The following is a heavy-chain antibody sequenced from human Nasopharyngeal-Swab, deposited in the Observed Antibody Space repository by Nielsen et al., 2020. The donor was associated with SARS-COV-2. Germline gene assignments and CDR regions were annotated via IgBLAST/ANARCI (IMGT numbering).Heavy chain of an antibody. CDR2: ISGSGGST. J-gene: IGHJ6*02. V-gene: IGHV3-23*01. Sequence: GGSLRLSCAASGFTFRNYAMTWVRQAPGKGLEWVSGISGSGGSTYYADSVKGRFTISRDNSKNTLYPQTNSLRGEDTAVYYCAKGDLKWVQHKYAMDVWGQGTTVTVSS. CDR3: AKGDLKWVQHKYAMDV. CDR1: GFTFRNYA. D-gene: IGHD1-26*01.